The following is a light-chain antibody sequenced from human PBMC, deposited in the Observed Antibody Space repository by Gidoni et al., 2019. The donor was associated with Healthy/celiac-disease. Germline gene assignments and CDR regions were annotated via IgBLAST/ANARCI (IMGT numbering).Light chain of an antibody. V-gene: IGKV3-11*01. CDR2: AAS. CDR1: QSVRRY. J-gene: IGKJ4*01. CDR3: QQRSNWPPLT. Sequence: EIVLTQSPATLSLSPGERATLSCRASQSVRRYLAWYPPKPGQAPRLLIYAASNRATGIPARFSGSGSGTDFTLTISSLEPEDFAVYYCQQRSNWPPLTFGGXTKVEIK.